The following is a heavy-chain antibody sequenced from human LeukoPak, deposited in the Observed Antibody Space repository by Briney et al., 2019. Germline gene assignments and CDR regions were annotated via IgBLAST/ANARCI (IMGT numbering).Heavy chain of an antibody. CDR3: AAIRNGYNWNSFDY. Sequence: SVKVSCKASGGTFSSYAISWVRQAPGQGLEWMGRIIPIFGTANYAQKFQGRVTITADESTSTAYMELSSLRSEDTAVYYCAAIRNGYNWNSFDYWGQGTLVTVSS. CDR1: GGTFSSYA. CDR2: IIPIFGTA. V-gene: IGHV1-69*13. D-gene: IGHD1-7*01. J-gene: IGHJ4*02.